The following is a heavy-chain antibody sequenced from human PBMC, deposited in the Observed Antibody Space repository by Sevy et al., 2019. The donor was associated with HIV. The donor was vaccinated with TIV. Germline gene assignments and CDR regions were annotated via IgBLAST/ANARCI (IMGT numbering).Heavy chain of an antibody. Sequence: SETLSLTCTVSGGSISSGGYYWSWIRQHPGKGLEWIGYISYSGSTYYNPSLKSRVTISVDTSKNQFSLKLSSVTAAHTAVYYCARVSRITHYYDSSGYYLDAFDIWGQGTMVTVSS. D-gene: IGHD3-22*01. CDR3: ARVSRITHYYDSSGYYLDAFDI. V-gene: IGHV4-31*03. CDR2: ISYSGST. CDR1: GGSISSGGYY. J-gene: IGHJ3*02.